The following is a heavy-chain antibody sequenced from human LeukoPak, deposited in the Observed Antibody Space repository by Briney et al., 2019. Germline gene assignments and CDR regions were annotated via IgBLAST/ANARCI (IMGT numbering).Heavy chain of an antibody. Sequence: SETLSLTCAVYGGSFSGYYWSWIRQPPGKGLEWIGEINHSGSTNYNPSLKSRVTISVDTSKNQFSLKLSSVTAADTAVCYCARVPFYDYVWGSYRYYGMDVWGKGTTVTVSS. CDR1: GGSFSGYY. J-gene: IGHJ6*04. CDR3: ARVPFYDYVWGSYRYYGMDV. D-gene: IGHD3-16*02. CDR2: INHSGST. V-gene: IGHV4-34*01.